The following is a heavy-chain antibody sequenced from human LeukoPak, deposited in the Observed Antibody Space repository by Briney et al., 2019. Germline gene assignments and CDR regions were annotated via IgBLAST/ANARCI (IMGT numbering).Heavy chain of an antibody. J-gene: IGHJ6*03. CDR3: ARGEALRFLEWLSHPSYYYYMDV. CDR2: IYTSGST. V-gene: IGHV4-4*07. CDR1: GGSISSYY. D-gene: IGHD3-3*01. Sequence: SETLSLTCTVSGGSISSYYWSWIRQPAGKGLEWIGRIYTSGSTNYNPSLKSRVTMSVDTSKNQFSLKLSSVTAADTAVYYCARGEALRFLEWLSHPSYYYYMDVWGKGTTVTVSS.